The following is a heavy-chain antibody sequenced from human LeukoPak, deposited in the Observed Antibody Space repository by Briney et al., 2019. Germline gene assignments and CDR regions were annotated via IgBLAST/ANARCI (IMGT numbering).Heavy chain of an antibody. CDR1: GGSISSSSYC. V-gene: IGHV4-39*01. CDR2: IYYSGST. J-gene: IGHJ3*02. CDR3: ATGARITTSAFDI. Sequence: SETLSLTCTVSGGSISSSSYCWGWIRQPPGKGLEWIGSIYYSGSTYYNPSLKSRVTISVDTSKNQFSLKLSSVTAADTAVYYCATGARITTSAFDIWGQGTMVTVSS. D-gene: IGHD1-20*01.